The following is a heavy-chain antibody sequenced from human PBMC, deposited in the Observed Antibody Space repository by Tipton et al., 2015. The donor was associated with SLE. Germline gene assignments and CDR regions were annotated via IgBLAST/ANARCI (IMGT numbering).Heavy chain of an antibody. D-gene: IGHD7-27*01. J-gene: IGHJ2*01. Sequence: TLSLTCTVSSGSISSSTYHWSWIRQPPGKGLEWIGSIYYSGTTYYKPSLKSRVTISVDTSKNQFSLNLSSVTAADTALYYCASLGMDLYFDLWGRGTLVTVSS. V-gene: IGHV4-39*01. CDR2: IYYSGTT. CDR3: ASLGMDLYFDL. CDR1: SGSISSSTYH.